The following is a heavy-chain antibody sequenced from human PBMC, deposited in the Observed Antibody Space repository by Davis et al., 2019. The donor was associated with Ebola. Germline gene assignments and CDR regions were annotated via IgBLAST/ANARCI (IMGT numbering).Heavy chain of an antibody. CDR1: GFPFSSYT. D-gene: IGHD1-14*01. CDR2: LNGGGYSK. J-gene: IGHJ6*02. V-gene: IGHV3-23*01. Sequence: GESLKISCAASGFPFSSYTMNWVRQAPGKGLEWVSTLNGGGYSKDYADSVSGRFTLSRDNSQGTLSLQRNDLRPEDTAVYYCARDVTGKGGCMDVWGQGTTVTVSS. CDR3: ARDVTGKGGCMDV.